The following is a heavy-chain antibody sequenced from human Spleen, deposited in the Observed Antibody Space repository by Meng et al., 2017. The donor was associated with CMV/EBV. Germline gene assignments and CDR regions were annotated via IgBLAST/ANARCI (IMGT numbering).Heavy chain of an antibody. CDR3: VRDWSGSRDY. Sequence: GESLKISCVASGFTFSTYSMNWVRQAPGKGLEWVSTISSSSHTYYAESLKGRFTISRDDAKNSLYLQMNGLGAEDTAVYYCVRDWSGSRDYWGQGTLVTVSS. J-gene: IGHJ4*02. CDR2: ISSSSHT. V-gene: IGHV3-21*06. CDR1: GFTFSTYS. D-gene: IGHD1-26*01.